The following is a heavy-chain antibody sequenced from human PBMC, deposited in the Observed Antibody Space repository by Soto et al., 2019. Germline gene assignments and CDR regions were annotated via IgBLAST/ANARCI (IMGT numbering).Heavy chain of an antibody. CDR2: ISYSSGSI. J-gene: IGHJ6*02. CDR3: AKSMGGTSNGMDV. D-gene: IGHD2-15*01. V-gene: IGHV3-9*01. CDR1: GFRFDAYG. Sequence: EVQLVESGGGLVQPGRSLRLSCAASGFRFDAYGMPWVRQVPGKGLERVSGISYSSGSIGYADYVKGRFPISRANPKNSLYLQRNSLRAEDTALYYCAKSMGGTSNGMDVWGQGTTVTVSS.